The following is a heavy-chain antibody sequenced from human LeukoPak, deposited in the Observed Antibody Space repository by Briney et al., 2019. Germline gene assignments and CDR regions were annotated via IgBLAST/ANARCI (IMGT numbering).Heavy chain of an antibody. J-gene: IGHJ5*02. D-gene: IGHD3-3*01. CDR1: GFTFSSYA. V-gene: IGHV3-30-3*01. CDR3: AKGATGYDFWSGYYNWLDP. CDR2: ISYDGSNK. Sequence: GSLRLSCAASGFTFSSYAMHWVRQAPGKGLEWVGVISYDGSNKYYADSVKGRFTISRDNSKNNLYLQMNSLRAEDTAVYYCAKGATGYDFWSGYYNWLDPWGQGTLVTVSS.